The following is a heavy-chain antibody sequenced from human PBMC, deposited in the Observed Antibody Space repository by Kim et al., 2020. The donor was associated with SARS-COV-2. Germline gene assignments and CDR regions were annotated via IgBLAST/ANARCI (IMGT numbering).Heavy chain of an antibody. V-gene: IGHV4-38-2*02. CDR1: GSSISSGYY. J-gene: IGHJ6*02. Sequence: SETLSLTCTVSGSSISSGYYWGWIRQPPGKGLEWIGSIYHSGSTYYNPSLKSRVTISVDTSKNQFSLKLSSVTAADTAVYYCARARPLRGMDVWGQGTTVTVSS. CDR2: IYHSGST. CDR3: ARARPLRGMDV.